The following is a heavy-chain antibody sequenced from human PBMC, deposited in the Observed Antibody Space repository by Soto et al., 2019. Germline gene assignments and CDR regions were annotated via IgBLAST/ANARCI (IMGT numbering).Heavy chain of an antibody. Sequence: SETLSLTCTVSGGSVSSGDHYWNWIRQPPGKGLEWIGCIYYTGGTYDNPSLKGRVTISIDTSKNQFSLNLTSVSAADTAVYFCASNYDTSGFDYWGQGSLVTVS. D-gene: IGHD3-22*01. J-gene: IGHJ4*02. CDR1: GGSVSSGDHY. CDR2: IYYTGGT. V-gene: IGHV4-30-4*01. CDR3: ASNYDTSGFDY.